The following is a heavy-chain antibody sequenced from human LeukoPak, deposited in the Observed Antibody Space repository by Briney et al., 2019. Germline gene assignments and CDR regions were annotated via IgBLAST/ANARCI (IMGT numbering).Heavy chain of an antibody. CDR1: GYTFTGYY. CDR3: ARGDVVVPADLDY. J-gene: IGHJ4*02. CDR2: IIPDSGGT. Sequence: ASVKVSCKASGYTFTGYYVHWVRQAPGQGLEWMGWIIPDSGGTNYAQKFQGRVTMTRDTSISTAYMELSRLRSDDTAVYYCARGDVVVPADLDYWGQGTLVTVSS. V-gene: IGHV1-2*02. D-gene: IGHD2-2*01.